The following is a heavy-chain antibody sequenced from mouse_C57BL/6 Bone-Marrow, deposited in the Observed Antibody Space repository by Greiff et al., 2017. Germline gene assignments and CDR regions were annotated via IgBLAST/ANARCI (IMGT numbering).Heavy chain of an antibody. D-gene: IGHD1-1*01. Sequence: VQLEESGAELVKPGASVKISCKASGYAFSSYWMNWVKQRPGKGLEWIGQIYPGDGDTNYNGKFKGKATLTADKSSSTAYMQLSSLTSEDSAVYFCARRVHYYGSSSYAMDYWGQGTSVTVSS. V-gene: IGHV1-80*01. CDR3: ARRVHYYGSSSYAMDY. CDR1: GYAFSSYW. J-gene: IGHJ4*01. CDR2: IYPGDGDT.